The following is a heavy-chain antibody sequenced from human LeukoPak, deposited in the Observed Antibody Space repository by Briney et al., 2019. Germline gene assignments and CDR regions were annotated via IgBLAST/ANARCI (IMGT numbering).Heavy chain of an antibody. CDR1: GFTFSSYS. J-gene: IGHJ5*02. Sequence: GGSLRLSCAASGFTFSSYSMNWVRQAPGKGLVWVSRVDADGSTTIYADSVKGRFTISRDNGINTVYLQMNSLRAEDTAGYYCARGFDGYPFGWWFDPWGQGTLVTVSS. D-gene: IGHD5-24*01. V-gene: IGHV3-74*01. CDR3: ARGFDGYPFGWWFDP. CDR2: VDADGSTT.